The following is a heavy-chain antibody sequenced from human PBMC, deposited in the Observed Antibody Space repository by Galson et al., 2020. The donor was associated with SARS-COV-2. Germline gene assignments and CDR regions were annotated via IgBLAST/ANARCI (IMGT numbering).Heavy chain of an antibody. Sequence: GGSLRLSCAASGFTFSSYAMSWVRQAPGKGLEWVSGISGSGDSTYYADSVKGGFTISRDNSKNTLYLQMNSLRAEDTAVYYCARQGAYGSGSYRVGYYYYGMDVWGQGTTVTVSS. J-gene: IGHJ6*02. CDR2: ISGSGDST. V-gene: IGHV3-23*01. CDR3: ARQGAYGSGSYRVGYYYYGMDV. D-gene: IGHD3-10*01. CDR1: GFTFSSYA.